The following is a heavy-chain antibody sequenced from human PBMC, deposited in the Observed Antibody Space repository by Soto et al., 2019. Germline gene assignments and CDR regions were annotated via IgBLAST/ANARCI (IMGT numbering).Heavy chain of an antibody. V-gene: IGHV3-30*18. J-gene: IGHJ4*02. CDR2: ISYDGSNK. CDR1: GFTFSSYG. CDR3: AKDGAS. D-gene: IGHD3-16*01. Sequence: QVQLVESGGRVVQPGRSLRLSCAASGFTFSSYGRHRVRQAPGKGLEWVAVISYDGSNKYYADSVKGRFTISRDNSKNTLYLQMNSLRAEDTAVYYCAKDGASWGQGTLVTVSS.